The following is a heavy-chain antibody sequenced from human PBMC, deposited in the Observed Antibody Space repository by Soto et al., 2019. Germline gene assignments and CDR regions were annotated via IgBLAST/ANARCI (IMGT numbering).Heavy chain of an antibody. CDR2: IIPIFGTA. J-gene: IGHJ4*02. V-gene: IGHV1-69*12. D-gene: IGHD2-21*02. CDR3: ARGSGIVVVTGTFDY. Sequence: QVQLVQSGAEVKKPGSSVKVSCKASGGTFSSYAISWVRQAPGQGLERMGGIIPIFGTAHYAQKFQGRVTITADESTSTAYMDPSSLRSEDTAVYYCARGSGIVVVTGTFDYWGQGTLVTASS. CDR1: GGTFSSYA.